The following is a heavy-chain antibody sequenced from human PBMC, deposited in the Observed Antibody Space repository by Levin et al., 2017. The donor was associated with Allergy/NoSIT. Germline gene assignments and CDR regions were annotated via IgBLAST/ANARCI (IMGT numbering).Heavy chain of an antibody. V-gene: IGHV5-51*01. CDR1: GYSFTSYW. J-gene: IGHJ3*02. Sequence: GESLKISCKGSGYSFTSYWIGWVRQMPGKGLEWMGIIYPGDSDTRYSPSFQGQVTISADKSISTAYLQWSSLKASDTAMYYCASKGITGTTGRAFDIWGQGTMVTVSS. D-gene: IGHD1-7*01. CDR3: ASKGITGTTGRAFDI. CDR2: IYPGDSDT.